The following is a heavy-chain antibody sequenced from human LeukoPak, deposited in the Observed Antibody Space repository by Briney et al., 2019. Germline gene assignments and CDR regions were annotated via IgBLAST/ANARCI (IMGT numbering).Heavy chain of an antibody. CDR1: GGTFSSYA. CDR2: IIPILGIA. V-gene: IGHV1-69*04. D-gene: IGHD6-13*01. CDR3: AREVQAASSSYDY. J-gene: IGHJ4*02. Sequence: SVKVSCKASGGTFSSYAISWVRQAPGQGLEWMGRIIPILGIANYAQKFQGRVTITADKSTSTAYMELSSLRSEDTAVYYCAREVQAASSSYDYWGQGTLVTVSS.